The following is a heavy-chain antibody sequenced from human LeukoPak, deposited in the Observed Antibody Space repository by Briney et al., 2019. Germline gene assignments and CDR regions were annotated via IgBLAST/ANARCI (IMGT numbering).Heavy chain of an antibody. Sequence: GASVKVSCKASGGTFSSYGISWVRQAPGQGLEWMGWISAYNGNTNYAQKLQGRVTMTTDTSTSTAYMELRSLRSDDTAVYYCLREFREYRLGWFDPWGQGTLVTVSS. CDR1: GGTFSSYG. D-gene: IGHD2-2*01. CDR2: ISAYNGNT. J-gene: IGHJ5*02. CDR3: LREFREYRLGWFDP. V-gene: IGHV1-18*01.